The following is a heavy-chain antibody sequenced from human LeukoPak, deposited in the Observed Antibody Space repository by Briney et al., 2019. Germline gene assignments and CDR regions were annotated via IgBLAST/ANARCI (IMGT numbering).Heavy chain of an antibody. V-gene: IGHV3-66*03. CDR2: IYSSGNT. Sequence: GGSLRLFCAASGFTVSSNYMSWVRQAPGKGLEWVSVIYSSGNTYYADSVKGRFTISRDNSKNTLYLQMNSLRAEDTAVYYCARDDTSTVISYWGQGTLVTVSS. J-gene: IGHJ4*02. CDR1: GFTVSSNY. D-gene: IGHD4-11*01. CDR3: ARDDTSTVISY.